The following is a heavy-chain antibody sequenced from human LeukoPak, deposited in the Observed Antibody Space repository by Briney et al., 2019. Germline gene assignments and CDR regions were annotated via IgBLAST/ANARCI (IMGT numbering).Heavy chain of an antibody. J-gene: IGHJ5*02. D-gene: IGHD4-23*01. CDR2: ISSSGSTI. CDR3: ARDNSVEDTAWWFDP. Sequence: GGSLRLSCAASGFTFSDYYMSWIRQAPGKGLEWVSYISSSGSTIYYADSVKGRFTISRDNAKNSLYLQMNSLRSEDTAVYYCARDNSVEDTAWWFDPWGQGTLVTVSS. V-gene: IGHV3-11*01. CDR1: GFTFSDYY.